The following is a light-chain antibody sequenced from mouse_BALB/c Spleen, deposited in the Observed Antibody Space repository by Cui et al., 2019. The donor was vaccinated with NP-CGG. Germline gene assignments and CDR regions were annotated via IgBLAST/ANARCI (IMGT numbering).Light chain of an antibody. CDR1: IGAITTSNY. CDR2: GTN. CDR3: ALWYSNHWV. J-gene: IGLJ1*01. V-gene: IGLV1*01. Sequence: QAVVTQESALTTSPGETDTLTCRSSIGAITTSNYANWVQEKPDHLFTGLIGGTNNRPPGVPARFSGSLIGDKAALTITGAQTEDEAIYFCALWYSNHWVFGGGTKLTVL.